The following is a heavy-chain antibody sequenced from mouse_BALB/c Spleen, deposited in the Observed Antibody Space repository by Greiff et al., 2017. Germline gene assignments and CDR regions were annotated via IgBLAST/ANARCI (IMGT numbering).Heavy chain of an antibody. CDR1: GYTFTSYY. CDR2: INPSNGGT. V-gene: IGHV1S81*02. Sequence: QVQLQQSGAELVKPVASVKLSCKASGYTFTSYYMYWVKQRPGQGLEWIGEINPSNGGTNFNEKFKSKATLTVDKSSSTEYMQLSSLTSEDSAVYYCTRSGIRDYAWFAYWGQGTLVTVSA. CDR3: TRSGIRDYAWFAY. D-gene: IGHD2-4*01. J-gene: IGHJ3*01.